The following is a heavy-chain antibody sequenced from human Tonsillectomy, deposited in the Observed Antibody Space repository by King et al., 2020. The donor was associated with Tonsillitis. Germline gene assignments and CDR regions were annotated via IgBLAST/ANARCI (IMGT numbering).Heavy chain of an antibody. CDR1: GGSISSGSYY. CDR3: ARSTYHYRDSWFDP. J-gene: IGHJ5*02. V-gene: IGHV4-61*02. D-gene: IGHD1-14*01. Sequence: QLQESGPGLVKPSQTLSLTCTVSGGSISSGSYYWSWIRQPAGKGLEWIGRIYTSGSTNYNPSLKSRVTISVDTSKNQFSLKLSSVTAADTAVYYCARSTYHYRDSWFDPWGQGTLVTVSS. CDR2: IYTSGST.